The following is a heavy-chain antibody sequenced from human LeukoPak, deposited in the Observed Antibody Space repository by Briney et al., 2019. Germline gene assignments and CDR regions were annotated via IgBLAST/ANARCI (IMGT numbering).Heavy chain of an antibody. J-gene: IGHJ4*02. CDR1: GFTFSSYG. CDR2: ISGSGGST. D-gene: IGHD2-2*02. CDR3: ATRIVVVPPVIRESFPFDY. Sequence: SGGSLRLSCAASGFTFSSYGMSWVRQAPGKGLEWVSSISGSGGSTYYADSVKGRFSISRDNSKNTLYLQMNSLRAEDTAVYYCATRIVVVPPVIRESFPFDYWGQGTLVTVSS. V-gene: IGHV3-23*01.